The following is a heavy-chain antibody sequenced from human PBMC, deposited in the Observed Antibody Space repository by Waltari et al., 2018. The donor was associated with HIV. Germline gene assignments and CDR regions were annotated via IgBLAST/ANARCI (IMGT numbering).Heavy chain of an antibody. V-gene: IGHV3-9*01. J-gene: IGHJ3*02. CDR2: ISWKSGRI. CDR1: GFTFDDYA. D-gene: IGHD6-13*01. Sequence: EVQLVESGGGLVQPGRSLRLSCAASGFTFDDYAMHWVRQAPGKGLEWVSGISWKSGRIGYADSVKGRFTISRDNAKNSLYLQMNSLRAEDTALYYCAKDNKGFRWYGYAFDIWGQGTMVTVSS. CDR3: AKDNKGFRWYGYAFDI.